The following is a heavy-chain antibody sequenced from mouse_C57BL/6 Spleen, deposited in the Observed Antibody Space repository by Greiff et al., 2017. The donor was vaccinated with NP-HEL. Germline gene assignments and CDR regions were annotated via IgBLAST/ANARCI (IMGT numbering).Heavy chain of an antibody. D-gene: IGHD1-1*02. CDR2: IYPGDGDT. V-gene: IGHV1-82*01. CDR1: GYAFSSSW. CDR3: AREVAYYAMDY. Sequence: QVQLKESGPELVKPGASVKISCKASGYAFSSSWMNWVKQRPGKGLEWIGRIYPGDGDTNYNGKFKGKATLTADKSSSTAYMQLSSLTSEDSAVYFCAREVAYYAMDYWGQGTSVTVSS. J-gene: IGHJ4*01.